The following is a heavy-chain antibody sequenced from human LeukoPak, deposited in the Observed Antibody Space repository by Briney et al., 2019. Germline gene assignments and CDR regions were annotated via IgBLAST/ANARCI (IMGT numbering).Heavy chain of an antibody. Sequence: SETLSLTCTVSGGSISSYYWSWIRQPAGKGLEWIGRIYSSGSTNYNPSLKSRVTMSVDTSKNQFSLKLSSVTAADTAVYYCARGGGSSSSSYFDYWGQGTLVTASS. J-gene: IGHJ4*02. CDR3: ARGGGSSSSSYFDY. V-gene: IGHV4-4*07. CDR1: GGSISSYY. D-gene: IGHD6-6*01. CDR2: IYSSGST.